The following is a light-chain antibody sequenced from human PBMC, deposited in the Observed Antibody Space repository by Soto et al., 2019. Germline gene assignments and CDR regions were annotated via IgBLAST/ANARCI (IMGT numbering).Light chain of an antibody. CDR2: KAS. J-gene: IGKJ1*01. Sequence: GGRVTITCRASQTISSWLAWYQQKPGKAPKLLIYKASTLKSGVPLRFSGSGSGTEFTLTISSLQPDDFATYYCQHYDSYSQAFGQGTKVDIK. CDR3: QHYDSYSQA. V-gene: IGKV1-5*03. CDR1: QTISSW.